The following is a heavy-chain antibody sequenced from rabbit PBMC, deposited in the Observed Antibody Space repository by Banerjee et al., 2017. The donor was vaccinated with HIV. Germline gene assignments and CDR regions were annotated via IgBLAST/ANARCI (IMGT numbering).Heavy chain of an antibody. CDR1: GFTLSSYW. J-gene: IGHJ4*01. CDR2: MDAGSSGST. CDR3: ARDYSGYAGYGGASHYTNL. V-gene: IGHV1S45*01. Sequence: QEQLEESGGDLVKPEGSLTLTCTASGFTLSSYWICWVRQAPGKGLEWIACMDAGSSGSTNYASWAKGRFTISKTSSTTVTLQMTSLTAADTATYFCARDYSGYAGYGGASHYTNLWGPGTLVTVS. D-gene: IGHD7-1*01.